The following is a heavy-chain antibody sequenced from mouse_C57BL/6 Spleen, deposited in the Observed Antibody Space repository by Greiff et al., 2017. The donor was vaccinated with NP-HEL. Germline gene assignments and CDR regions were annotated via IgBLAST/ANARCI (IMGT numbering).Heavy chain of an antibody. CDR3: ARRADYGGDSFDY. D-gene: IGHD2-4*01. V-gene: IGHV5-6*02. CDR1: GFTFSSYG. J-gene: IGHJ2*01. Sequence: EVLLVESGGDLVKPGGSLKLSCAASGFTFSSYGMSWVRQTPDKRLEWVATISSGGSYTYYPASVKGRFTISRDNANNTLYLQMSSLKSEDTAMYYCARRADYGGDSFDYWGQGTTLTVSS. CDR2: ISSGGSYT.